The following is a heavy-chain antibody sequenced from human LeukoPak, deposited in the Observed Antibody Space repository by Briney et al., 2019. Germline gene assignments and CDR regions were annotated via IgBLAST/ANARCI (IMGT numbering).Heavy chain of an antibody. V-gene: IGHV1-46*01. D-gene: IGHD6-19*01. J-gene: IGHJ4*02. CDR1: GYTFTSYY. Sequence: ASVKVSCKASGYTFTSYYMHWARQAPGQGLEWMGIINPSGGSTGYAQKFQGRVTMTRDTSTSTVYMELSSLRSEDTAVYYCARAPHAVAGTFNYWGQGTLVTVSS. CDR3: ARAPHAVAGTFNY. CDR2: INPSGGST.